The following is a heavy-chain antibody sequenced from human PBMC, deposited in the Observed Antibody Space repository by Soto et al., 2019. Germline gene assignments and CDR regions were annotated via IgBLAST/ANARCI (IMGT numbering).Heavy chain of an antibody. CDR2: IYSGGST. Sequence: EVQLVETGGGLIQPGGSLRLSCAASGFTVSSNYMSWVRQAPGKGLEWVSVIYSGGSTYYADSVKGRFTISRDNSKNTLYLQMNSLRAEDTAVYYCARDLSSNWFDPWGPGTLVTVSS. CDR3: ARDLSSNWFDP. V-gene: IGHV3-53*02. J-gene: IGHJ5*02. CDR1: GFTVSSNY.